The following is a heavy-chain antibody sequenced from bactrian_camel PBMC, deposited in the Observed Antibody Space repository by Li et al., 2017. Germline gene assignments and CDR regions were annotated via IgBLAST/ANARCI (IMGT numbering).Heavy chain of an antibody. J-gene: IGHJ4*01. Sequence: HVQLVESGGGSVQAGGSLRLSCTASGYTLPLYMAWFRRIPGQGREGVAAIDADGSTSYLDSVKGRFTISKDNAKNILYLQMNDLKPEDAAMYYCAADFGPYCSGSYLARRANFEGQGTQVTVSS. D-gene: IGHD2*01. V-gene: IGHV3S9*01. CDR1: GYTLPLY. CDR2: IDADGST.